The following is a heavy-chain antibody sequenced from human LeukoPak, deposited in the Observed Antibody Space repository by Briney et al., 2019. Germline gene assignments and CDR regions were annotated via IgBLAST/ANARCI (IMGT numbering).Heavy chain of an antibody. J-gene: IGHJ3*02. CDR1: GGSISSYY. CDR2: IYYSGST. D-gene: IGHD6-19*01. Sequence: SETLSLTCTVSGGSISSYYWSWIRRPPGKGLEWIGYIYYSGSTNYNPSLKGRVTISVDTSKNQFSLKLSSVTAADTAVYYCARALAVAVRASAFDIWGQGTMVTVSS. V-gene: IGHV4-59*01. CDR3: ARALAVAVRASAFDI.